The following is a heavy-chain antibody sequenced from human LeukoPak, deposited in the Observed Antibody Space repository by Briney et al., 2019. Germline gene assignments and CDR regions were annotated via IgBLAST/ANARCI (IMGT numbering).Heavy chain of an antibody. D-gene: IGHD5-24*01. V-gene: IGHV4-4*02. CDR2: IYHSGST. J-gene: IGHJ4*02. Sequence: SGTLSLTCAVSGGSISSSNWWSWVRQPPGKGLEGLGEIYHSGSTNYNPSLKSRVPISGDKSKKQFSLKLTSVPAADRAVFFWARGEEGYPFDYWGQGNLVTVSS. CDR3: ARGEEGYPFDY. CDR1: GGSISSSNW.